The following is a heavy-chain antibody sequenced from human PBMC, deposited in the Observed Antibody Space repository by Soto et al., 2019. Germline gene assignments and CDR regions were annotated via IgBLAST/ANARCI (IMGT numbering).Heavy chain of an antibody. D-gene: IGHD3-22*01. CDR3: ARALRNYYDSSTTLRRWFDP. CDR1: GFTFSSYW. J-gene: IGHJ5*02. Sequence: EVQLVESGGGLVQPGGSLRLSCAASGFTFSSYWMSWVRQAPGKGLEWVANINQDGSEKYSVDSVKGRFTISRDNARNSVFLQMNSLRVEDTAVYYCARALRNYYDSSTTLRRWFDPWGQGTLVTVSS. CDR2: INQDGSEK. V-gene: IGHV3-7*01.